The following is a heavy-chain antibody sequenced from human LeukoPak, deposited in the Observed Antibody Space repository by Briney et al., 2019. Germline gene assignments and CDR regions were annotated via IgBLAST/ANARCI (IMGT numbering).Heavy chain of an antibody. CDR3: VRDRVPGATRGEFDF. J-gene: IGHJ4*02. CDR2: ISSHSHYI. V-gene: IGHV3-21*01. D-gene: IGHD1-26*01. Sequence: GGSLRLSCRVSGFTFGTYSMNWVRQAPGGGLEWVAAISSHSHYIYYGDSMKGRFTISRDNAKTALYLEMNNLRAEDTAVYFCVRDRVPGATRGEFDFWGQGTLVTVSS. CDR1: GFTFGTYS.